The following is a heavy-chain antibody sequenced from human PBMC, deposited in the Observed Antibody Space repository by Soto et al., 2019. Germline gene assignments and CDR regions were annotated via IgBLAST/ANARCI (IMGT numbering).Heavy chain of an antibody. J-gene: IGHJ6*02. V-gene: IGHV4-39*01. CDR3: ASRSSSWDYYYYYGMDV. D-gene: IGHD6-13*01. CDR1: GGSISSSSYY. CDR2: IYYSGST. Sequence: QLQLQESGPGLVKPSETLSLTCTVSGGSISSSSYYWGWIRQPPGKALEWIGSIYYSGSTYYNPSLKSRVTISVDTSKNQFSLKLSSVTAADTAVYYCASRSSSWDYYYYYGMDVWGQGTTVTVSS.